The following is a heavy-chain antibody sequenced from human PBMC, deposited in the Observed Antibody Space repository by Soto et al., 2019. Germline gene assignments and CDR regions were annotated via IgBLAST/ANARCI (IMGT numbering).Heavy chain of an antibody. CDR3: ARYTSHYYDSSGFLY. D-gene: IGHD3-22*01. J-gene: IGHJ4*02. Sequence: LSLTCTVSGDAISSSFYYWGWIRQPPGKGLEWIGNIYHSGSTYYNPSLRSRVAISVDTAKNQFSLKLSSVTAADTAVYYCARYTSHYYDSSGFLYWGQGTLVTVSS. CDR1: GDAISSSFYY. CDR2: IYHSGST. V-gene: IGHV4-39*01.